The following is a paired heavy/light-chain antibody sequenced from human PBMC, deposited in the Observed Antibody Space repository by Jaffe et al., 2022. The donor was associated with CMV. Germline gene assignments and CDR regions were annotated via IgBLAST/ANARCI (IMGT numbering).Heavy chain of an antibody. Sequence: QVQLQQWGAGLLKPSETLSLTCTVYGGSFSGHYWSWVRQPPGERLEWIGEIHHSGSTSYNPSLQGRVSITLDTSKNQFSLNLNSVTAADTAVYYCARGVGYCSGGSLCDYWGQGSLVTVSS. V-gene: IGHV4-34*01. J-gene: IGHJ4*02. CDR1: GGSFSGHY. CDR3: ARGVGYCSGGSLCDY. D-gene: IGHD2-15*01. CDR2: IHHSGST.
Light chain of an antibody. V-gene: IGKV2-28*01. CDR3: MQALQTPYT. Sequence: DIVMTQSPLSLPVTPGEPASISCRSSQSLLHSNGYKYLDWYVQKPGQSPQVLICLGSNRASGVPDRFSGSGSGTDFTLKISRVEAEDVGIYYCMQALQTPYTFGQGTKLEI. J-gene: IGKJ2*01. CDR2: LGS. CDR1: QSLLHSNGYKY.